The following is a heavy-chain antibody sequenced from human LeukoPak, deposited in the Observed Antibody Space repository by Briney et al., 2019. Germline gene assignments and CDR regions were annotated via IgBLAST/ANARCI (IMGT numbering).Heavy chain of an antibody. V-gene: IGHV1-2*04. J-gene: IGHJ4*02. Sequence: ASVKVSCKASGYTFTGYYMHWVRQAPGQGLEWMGWINPNSGGTNYAQKFQGWVTMTRDTSISTAYMELSRLRSDDTAVYYCAKFRYSGYDRDFDYWGQGTLVTVSS. D-gene: IGHD5-12*01. CDR1: GYTFTGYY. CDR3: AKFRYSGYDRDFDY. CDR2: INPNSGGT.